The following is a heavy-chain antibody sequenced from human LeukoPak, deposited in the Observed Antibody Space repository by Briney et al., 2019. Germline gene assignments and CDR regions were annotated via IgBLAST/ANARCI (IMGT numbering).Heavy chain of an antibody. D-gene: IGHD2-2*02. V-gene: IGHV3-11*01. Sequence: GGSLRLSRAASGFNFSDYYMSWIRQAPGKGLEWDSYISSSGSTIYYADSVKGRFTISRDNAKNSLYLQMNSLRAEDTAVYYCAREMDGRYCSSTSCYRDAFDIWGQGTMVTVSS. CDR2: ISSSGSTI. CDR1: GFNFSDYY. J-gene: IGHJ3*02. CDR3: AREMDGRYCSSTSCYRDAFDI.